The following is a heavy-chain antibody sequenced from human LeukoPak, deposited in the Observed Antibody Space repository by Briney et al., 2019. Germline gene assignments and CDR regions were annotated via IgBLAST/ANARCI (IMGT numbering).Heavy chain of an antibody. J-gene: IGHJ4*02. CDR1: GGSFSGYY. V-gene: IGHV4-34*01. D-gene: IGHD6-19*01. CDR2: INHSGST. Sequence: SETLSLTCAVYGGSFSGYYWSWIRQPPGKGLEWIGEINHSGSTNYNPSLKSRVTIPVDTSKNQFSLKLSSVTAADTAVYYCASSRIAVAGVDYWGQGTLVTVSS. CDR3: ASSRIAVAGVDY.